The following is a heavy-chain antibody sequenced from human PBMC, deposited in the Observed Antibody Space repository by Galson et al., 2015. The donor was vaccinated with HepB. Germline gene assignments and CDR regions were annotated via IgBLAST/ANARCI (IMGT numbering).Heavy chain of an antibody. CDR3: ARGTIRRVVAATPTYYYYGMDV. CDR1: GFTFSSYS. D-gene: IGHD2-15*01. J-gene: IGHJ6*02. Sequence: SLRLSCAASGFTFSSYSMNWVRQAPGKGLEWVSYISSSSSTIYYADSVKGRFTISRGNAKNSLYLQMNSLRAEDTAVYYCARGTIRRVVAATPTYYYYGMDVWGPGTTVTVSS. CDR2: ISSSSSTI. V-gene: IGHV3-48*01.